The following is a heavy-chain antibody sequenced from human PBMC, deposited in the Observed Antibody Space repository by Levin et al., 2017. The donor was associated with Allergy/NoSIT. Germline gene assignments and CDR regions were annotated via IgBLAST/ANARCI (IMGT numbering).Heavy chain of an antibody. CDR1: GGSISSYY. CDR3: ARIVSAIYYGMDV. CDR2: IYYSGST. Sequence: SQTLSLTCTVSGGSISSYYWSWIRQPPGKGLEWIGYIYYSGSTNYNPSLKSRVTISVDTSKNQFSLKLSSVTAADTAVYYCARIVSAIYYGMDVWGQGTTVTVSS. J-gene: IGHJ6*02. V-gene: IGHV4-59*01. D-gene: IGHD3-22*01.